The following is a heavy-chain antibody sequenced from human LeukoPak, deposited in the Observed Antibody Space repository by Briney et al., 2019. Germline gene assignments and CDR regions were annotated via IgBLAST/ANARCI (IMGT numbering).Heavy chain of an antibody. CDR1: GDSISRYY. J-gene: IGHJ4*02. Sequence: SETLSLTCTVSGDSISRYYWSWIRQPPGKGLEWIAYIYLSGSANYHPSLKSRFAISSDTSKNQLSLKVSSVAAADTAVYYYAAQEAVFGRYYYDFWGQGTLVAVSS. CDR3: AAQEAVFGRYYYDF. D-gene: IGHD3-10*01. CDR2: IYLSGSA. V-gene: IGHV4-4*09.